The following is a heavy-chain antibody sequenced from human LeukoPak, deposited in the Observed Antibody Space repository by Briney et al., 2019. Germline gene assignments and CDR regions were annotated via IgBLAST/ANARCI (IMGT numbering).Heavy chain of an antibody. Sequence: SVKVSCKASGGTFSSYAISWVRQAPGQGLEWMGRIIPIFGTANYAQKFQGRVTITTDESTSTAYMELSSLRSEDTAVYYCARDDYGGTDASDIWGQGTMVTVSS. V-gene: IGHV1-69*05. CDR1: GGTFSSYA. J-gene: IGHJ3*02. CDR3: ARDDYGGTDASDI. D-gene: IGHD4-23*01. CDR2: IIPIFGTA.